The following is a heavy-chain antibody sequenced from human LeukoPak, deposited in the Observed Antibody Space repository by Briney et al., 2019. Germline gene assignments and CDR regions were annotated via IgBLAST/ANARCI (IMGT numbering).Heavy chain of an antibody. CDR2: ISAYNGNT. D-gene: IGHD3-10*01. CDR3: ARATMVRGVIRGVFDY. CDR1: GYTFTSYG. V-gene: IGHV1-18*01. Sequence: GASVKVSCKASGYTFTSYGISWVRQAPGQGLEWMGWISAYNGNTNYAQKLQGRVTMTTDTSTSTAYMELRSLRSDDTAVYYRARATMVRGVIRGVFDYWGQGTLVTVSS. J-gene: IGHJ4*02.